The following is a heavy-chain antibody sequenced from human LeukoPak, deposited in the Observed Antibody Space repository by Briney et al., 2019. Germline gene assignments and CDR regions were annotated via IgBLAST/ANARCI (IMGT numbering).Heavy chain of an antibody. CDR1: GFTFSYYA. D-gene: IGHD3-16*02. V-gene: IGHV3-23*01. Sequence: GGSLRLSCAASGFTFSYYAMSWVRQAPGRGLEWVSVISDGGDTSYADSGKGRFTISRDNSKNTVYLQMNSLRADDTAVYYCARDADYIWGSYRYRGLYFDYWGQGTLVTVSS. CDR2: ISDGGDT. CDR3: ARDADYIWGSYRYRGLYFDY. J-gene: IGHJ4*02.